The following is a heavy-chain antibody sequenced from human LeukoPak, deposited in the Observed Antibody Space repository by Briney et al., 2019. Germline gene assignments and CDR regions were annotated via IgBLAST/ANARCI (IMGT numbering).Heavy chain of an antibody. V-gene: IGHV4-59*01. D-gene: IGHD6-19*01. CDR3: ARITPYSSGWYYFDY. J-gene: IGHJ4*02. Sequence: SETLSLTCTVSGGSISSYYWSWIRQPPGKGPEWIGYIYYSGSTNYNPSLKSRVTISVDTSKNQFSLKLSSVTAADTAVYYCARITPYSSGWYYFDYWGQGTLVTVSS. CDR1: GGSISSYY. CDR2: IYYSGST.